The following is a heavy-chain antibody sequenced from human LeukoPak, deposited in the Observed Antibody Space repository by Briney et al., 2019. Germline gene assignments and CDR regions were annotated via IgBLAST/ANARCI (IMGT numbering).Heavy chain of an antibody. D-gene: IGHD3-22*01. CDR1: AFTFSNHA. CDR3: AKPPLYYYDSSGYYIDY. Sequence: PGGSLRLSCAASAFTFSNHAMSWVRQAPGKGLQWVSAISGSGGSTYYADSVKGRFTISRDNSKNTLYLQMNSLRAEDTAVYYCAKPPLYYYDSSGYYIDYWGQGTLVTVSS. V-gene: IGHV3-23*01. CDR2: ISGSGGST. J-gene: IGHJ4*02.